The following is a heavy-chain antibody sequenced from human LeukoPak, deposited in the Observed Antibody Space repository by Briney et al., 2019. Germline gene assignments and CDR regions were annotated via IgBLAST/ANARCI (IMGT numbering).Heavy chain of an antibody. J-gene: IGHJ6*02. D-gene: IGHD2-2*01. V-gene: IGHV4-59*01. Sequence: PSETLSLTCTVSGGSISSYYWSWIRQPPGKGLEWIGYIYYSGSTNYNPSLKSRVTISVDTSKNQFSLKLSSVTAADTAVYYCARVEGGVVAVQFPHRDYYGMDVWGQGTTVTVSS. CDR2: IYYSGST. CDR1: GGSISSYY. CDR3: ARVEGGVVAVQFPHRDYYGMDV.